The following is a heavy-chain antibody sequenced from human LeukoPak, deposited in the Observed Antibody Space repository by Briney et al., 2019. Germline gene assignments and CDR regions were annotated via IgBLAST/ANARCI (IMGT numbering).Heavy chain of an antibody. CDR3: ATHDYDY. D-gene: IGHD4-17*01. Sequence: GGSLRLSCAASGFTFDDYAMHWVRQAPGKGLEWVSGISWNSGSIGYADSVKGRFTISRDNSKNTLYLQMNSLRAEDTAVYYCATHDYDYWGQGTLVTVSS. V-gene: IGHV3-9*01. CDR1: GFTFDDYA. CDR2: ISWNSGSI. J-gene: IGHJ4*02.